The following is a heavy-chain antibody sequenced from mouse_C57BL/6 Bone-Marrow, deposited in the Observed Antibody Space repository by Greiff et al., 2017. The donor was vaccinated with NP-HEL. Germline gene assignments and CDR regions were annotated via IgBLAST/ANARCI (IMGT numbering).Heavy chain of an antibody. Sequence: EVQLQQSGPVLVKPGPSVKISCKASGFTFTDYYMHWVKQSHGKSLEWIGLVYPYNGGTSYNQKFKGKATLTVDTSSSTAYMERNSLTSEDSAVYYCAISFITTVVADFDYWGQGTTLTVSS. J-gene: IGHJ2*01. CDR1: GFTFTDYY. D-gene: IGHD1-1*01. V-gene: IGHV1-36*01. CDR2: VYPYNGGT. CDR3: AISFITTVVADFDY.